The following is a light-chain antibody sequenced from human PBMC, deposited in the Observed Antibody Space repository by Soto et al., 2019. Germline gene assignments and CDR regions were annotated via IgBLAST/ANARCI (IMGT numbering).Light chain of an antibody. CDR3: NSYRTISTYV. Sequence: QSALTQPASVSGSPGQSITISCTGTSSDISGYNFVSWYQQHPGKAPKLLIYDVRNRPSGVSNRFSGSKSGNTASLTISGLQAEDEADYYCNSYRTISTYVFGTGTKLTVL. J-gene: IGLJ1*01. CDR2: DVR. V-gene: IGLV2-14*01. CDR1: SSDISGYNF.